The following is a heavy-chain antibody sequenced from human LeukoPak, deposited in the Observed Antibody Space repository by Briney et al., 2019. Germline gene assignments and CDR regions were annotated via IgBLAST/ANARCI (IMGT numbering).Heavy chain of an antibody. Sequence: PSETLSLTCTVSGGSISSSDYYWAWIRQPPGKGLEWIGEINHSGSTNYNPSLKSRVTISVDTSKNQFSLKLSSVTAADTAVYYCARGGSYRYGRYGIWGQGTMVTVSS. CDR2: INHSGST. CDR3: ARGGSYRYGRYGI. D-gene: IGHD3-16*02. V-gene: IGHV4-39*07. CDR1: GGSISSSDYY. J-gene: IGHJ3*02.